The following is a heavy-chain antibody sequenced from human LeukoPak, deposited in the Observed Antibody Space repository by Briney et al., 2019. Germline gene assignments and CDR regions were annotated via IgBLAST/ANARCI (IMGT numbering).Heavy chain of an antibody. D-gene: IGHD6-13*01. CDR1: GYTFTSYG. CDR3: ARAGHIAAAGTRRGFDY. Sequence: ASVKVSCKASGYTFTSYGISWVRQAPGQGLEWMGWISAYNGNTNYAQKLQGRVTMTTDTSTSTAYMELRSLRSDDTAVYYCARAGHIAAAGTRRGFDYWGQGTLVTVSS. V-gene: IGHV1-18*01. J-gene: IGHJ4*02. CDR2: ISAYNGNT.